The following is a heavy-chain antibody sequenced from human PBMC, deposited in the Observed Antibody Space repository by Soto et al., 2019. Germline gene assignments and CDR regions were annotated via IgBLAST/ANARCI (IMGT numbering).Heavy chain of an antibody. V-gene: IGHV1-46*01. CDR2: INPSGGST. CDR1: GYTFTRYY. CDR3: ARGRLGSSSSRGGFDY. Sequence: ASVQACCKASGYTFTRYYMHWVRQAPGQGLEWMGIINPSGGSTSYAQKFQGRVTMTRDTSTSTVYMELSSLRSEDTAVYYCARGRLGSSSSRGGFDYWGQGTLVSVSS. D-gene: IGHD6-6*01. J-gene: IGHJ4*02.